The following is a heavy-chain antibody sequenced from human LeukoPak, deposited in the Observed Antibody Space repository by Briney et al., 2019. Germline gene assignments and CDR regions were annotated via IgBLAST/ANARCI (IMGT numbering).Heavy chain of an antibody. V-gene: IGHV4-34*01. D-gene: IGHD3-16*01. J-gene: IGHJ4*02. CDR3: AKGFMTASGY. Sequence: SSETLSLTCAVYGGSFSGYYWTWIRQPPGKGLEWIGEINHSGSTNYNPSLKSRVTISVDTSKNQFSLKLSSVTAADTAVYYCAKGFMTASGYWGQGTLVTVSS. CDR2: INHSGST. CDR1: GGSFSGYY.